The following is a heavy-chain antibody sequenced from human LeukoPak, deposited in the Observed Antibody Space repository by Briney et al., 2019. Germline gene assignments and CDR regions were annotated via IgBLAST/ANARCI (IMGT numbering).Heavy chain of an antibody. J-gene: IGHJ5*02. V-gene: IGHV4-4*07. CDR3: ARRPRAGWFDP. CDR1: GGSISSYY. CDR2: IYTSGST. Sequence: SETLSLTCTVSGGSISSYYWSWIRQPAGKGLEWIGRIYTSGSTNYNPSLKSRVTISVDTSKNQFSLKLRSVTAADTAVYYCARRPRAGWFDPWGQGTLVTVSS.